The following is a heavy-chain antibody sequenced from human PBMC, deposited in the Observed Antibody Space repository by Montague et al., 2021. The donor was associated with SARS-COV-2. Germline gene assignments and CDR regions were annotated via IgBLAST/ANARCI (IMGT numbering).Heavy chain of an antibody. J-gene: IGHJ4*02. CDR3: ARVTRTIKLLWFGGRSIRYYFDY. D-gene: IGHD3-10*01. CDR1: GGSLSGYY. CDR2: INHSGST. Sequence: SETLSLTCAVYGGSLSGYYWSWIRQPPGKGLEWIGEINHSGSTNYNPSLKSRVTISVDTSKNQFSLKLSSVTAADTAVYYCARVTRTIKLLWFGGRSIRYYFDYWGQGTLVTASS. V-gene: IGHV4-34*01.